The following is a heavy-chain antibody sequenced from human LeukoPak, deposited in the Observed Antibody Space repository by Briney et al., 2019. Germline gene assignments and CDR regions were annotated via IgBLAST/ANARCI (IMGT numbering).Heavy chain of an antibody. CDR1: GYTFTDYY. CDR2: ADPEDGET. J-gene: IGHJ5*02. V-gene: IGHV1-69-2*01. Sequence: ASVKVSCKVSGYTFTDYYMHWVQQAPGKGLEWMGLADPEDGETIYAEKFQGRVTITADTSTDTAYMELSSLRSEDTAVYYCATLIYYDSSGYLNWFDPWGQGTLVTVSS. D-gene: IGHD3-22*01. CDR3: ATLIYYDSSGYLNWFDP.